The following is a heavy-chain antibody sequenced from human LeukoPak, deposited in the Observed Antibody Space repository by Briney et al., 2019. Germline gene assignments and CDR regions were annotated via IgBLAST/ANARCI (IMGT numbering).Heavy chain of an antibody. J-gene: IGHJ2*01. Sequence: GGSLRLSCAASGFTFSSYSMNWVRQAPGKGLEWVSSISSSSSYIYYADSVKGRFTISRDNAKNSLYLQMNSLRAEDAAVYYCAKGYIIAGRQWYLDLWGRGTLVGVSS. CDR3: AKGYIIAGRQWYLDL. D-gene: IGHD6-13*01. CDR1: GFTFSSYS. CDR2: ISSSSSYI. V-gene: IGHV3-21*01.